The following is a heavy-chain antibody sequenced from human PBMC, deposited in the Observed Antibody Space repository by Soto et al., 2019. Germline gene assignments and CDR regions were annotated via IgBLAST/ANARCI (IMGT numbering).Heavy chain of an antibody. CDR1: GFTFSDYS. CDR3: ARDKDFAFDF. V-gene: IGHV3-48*02. Sequence: GGSLRLSCVASGFTFSDYSMNWVRQAPGKGLEWVSYIGASGAAIYTDPVKGRFTISRDNAKNSLYLQMNSLRDEDTAVYFCARDKDFAFDFWGRGSLVTVSS. CDR2: IGASGAAI. J-gene: IGHJ4*02.